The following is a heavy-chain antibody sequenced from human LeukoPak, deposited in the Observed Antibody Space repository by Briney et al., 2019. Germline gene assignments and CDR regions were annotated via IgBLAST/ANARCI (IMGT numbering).Heavy chain of an antibody. CDR1: GFKFRTYW. J-gene: IGHJ4*02. CDR2: MNQDGTEK. CDR3: ARDKGYTTYDY. V-gene: IGHV3-7*01. Sequence: GESLRLSCAASGFKFRTYWLSWVRQAPGKGLERVATMNQDGTEKCYVDSVRGRFTISRDNAKNSLYLQMNSLRAEDTAVYYCARDKGYTTYDYWGQGTLVTVSS. D-gene: IGHD5-24*01.